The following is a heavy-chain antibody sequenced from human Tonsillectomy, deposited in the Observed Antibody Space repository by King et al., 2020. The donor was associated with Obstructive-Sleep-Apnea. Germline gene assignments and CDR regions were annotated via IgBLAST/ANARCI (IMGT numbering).Heavy chain of an antibody. J-gene: IGHJ4*02. CDR3: ARGLEYYDSSDYFLDY. V-gene: IGHV4-34*01. CDR2: INHSGST. D-gene: IGHD3-22*01. CDR1: GGSFSNYY. Sequence: VQLQQWGAGLLKPSETLSLTCAVYGGSFSNYYWSWIRQPPGKGLEWIGEINHSGSTNYNPSLKSRVTISVDTSKNQFSLKLSSLTAADTAVYYCARGLEYYDSSDYFLDYWGQGTLVTVSS.